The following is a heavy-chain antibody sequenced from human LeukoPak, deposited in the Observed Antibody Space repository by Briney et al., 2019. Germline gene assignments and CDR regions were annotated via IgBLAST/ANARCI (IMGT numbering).Heavy chain of an antibody. Sequence: SETLSLTCTVSGGSISSYYWSWIRQPPGEGLEWIGYIYYSGSTHYNPSLKSRVTISVDTSKNQFSLKLSSVTAADTAVYYCAGRDGYNYYGYWGQGTLVTVSS. J-gene: IGHJ4*02. CDR2: IYYSGST. CDR3: AGRDGYNYYGY. D-gene: IGHD5-24*01. CDR1: GGSISSYY. V-gene: IGHV4-59*12.